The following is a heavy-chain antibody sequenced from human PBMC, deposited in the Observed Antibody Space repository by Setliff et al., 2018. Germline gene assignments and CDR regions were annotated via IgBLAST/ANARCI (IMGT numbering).Heavy chain of an antibody. CDR3: ARTTADHSSGCSD. V-gene: IGHV4-38-2*02. CDR2: IYHSGNT. D-gene: IGHD6-19*01. J-gene: IGHJ4*02. CDR1: GDSISSTYH. Sequence: SETLSLTCNVSGDSISSTYHWGWIRQSPGKGLEWIGTIYHSGNTYYNPSLNSRLTIAVDTSKNQFSLRLTSVTAADTAIYYCARTTADHSSGCSDWGQGTLVTVSS.